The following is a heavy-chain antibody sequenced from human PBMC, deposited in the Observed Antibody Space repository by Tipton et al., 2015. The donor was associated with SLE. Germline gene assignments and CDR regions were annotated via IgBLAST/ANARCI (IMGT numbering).Heavy chain of an antibody. V-gene: IGHV4-34*01. J-gene: IGHJ5*02. D-gene: IGHD6-19*01. CDR1: GGSFSGYY. CDR3: AGLSSVAAP. CDR2: INHSGST. Sequence: TLSLTCAVYGGSFSGYYWSWIRQPPGKGLEWIGEINHSGSTNYNPSLKSRVTISVDASKNQFSLKMSSMTAADTAVYYCAGLSSVAAPWGQGTLVTVSS.